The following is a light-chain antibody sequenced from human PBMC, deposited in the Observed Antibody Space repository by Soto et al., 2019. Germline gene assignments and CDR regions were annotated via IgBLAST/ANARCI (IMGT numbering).Light chain of an antibody. CDR3: CSYAGSYIYV. CDR2: DVS. J-gene: IGLJ1*01. V-gene: IGLV2-11*01. CDR1: SSDIGGYNY. Sequence: QSALTQPRSVSGSPGQSVTISCTGTSSDIGGYNYVSWYQQHPGKVPKLMLYDVSKRPSGVPDRFSGSKSGNAASLTIPGLRAEDEANYYCCSYAGSYIYVFGSGTKVTVL.